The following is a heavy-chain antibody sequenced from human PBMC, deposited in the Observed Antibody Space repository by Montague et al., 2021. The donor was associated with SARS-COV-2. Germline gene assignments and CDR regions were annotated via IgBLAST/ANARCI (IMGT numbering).Heavy chain of an antibody. CDR1: GGTFSTSS. CDR2: IHHGRGT. Sequence: SETLSLTCAVHGGTFSTSSLHWTPQPPGKWLDWIGVIHHGRGTYYNPSTESRVTIAADTSKNQFSLKLTSVAAADTAVYYCARLGDGVVPPPILGVGPYYYSYLMDVWGKRTTASV. D-gene: IGHD3-10*01. V-gene: IGHV4-34*01. J-gene: IGHJ6*03. CDR3: ARLGDGVVPPPILGVGPYYYSYLMDV.